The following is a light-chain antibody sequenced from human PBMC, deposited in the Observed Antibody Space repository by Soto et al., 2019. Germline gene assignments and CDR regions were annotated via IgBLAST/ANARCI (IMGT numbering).Light chain of an antibody. CDR3: KKSFSTPRT. Sequence: DIQMTQSPSTRSGSVGDRVTITCRASQTISSWLAWYQQKPGKAPKLLIYGASSLQSGVPSRFSGSGSGTDFNLTISSLQPYDFGTYYCKKSFSTPRTFGQGTKV. CDR2: GAS. V-gene: IGKV1-39*01. J-gene: IGKJ1*01. CDR1: QTISSW.